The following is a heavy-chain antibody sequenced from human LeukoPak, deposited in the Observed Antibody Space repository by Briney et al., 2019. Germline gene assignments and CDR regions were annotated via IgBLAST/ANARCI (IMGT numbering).Heavy chain of an antibody. CDR1: GGSISSYY. Sequence: SETLSLTCTVPGGSISSYYWSWIRQPAGKGLEWIGRIYTSGSTNYNPSLKSRVTMSVDTSKNQFSLKLSSVTAADTAVYYCARESRSNYGLTFDPWGQGTLVTVSS. D-gene: IGHD4-17*01. J-gene: IGHJ5*02. V-gene: IGHV4-4*07. CDR2: IYTSGST. CDR3: ARESRSNYGLTFDP.